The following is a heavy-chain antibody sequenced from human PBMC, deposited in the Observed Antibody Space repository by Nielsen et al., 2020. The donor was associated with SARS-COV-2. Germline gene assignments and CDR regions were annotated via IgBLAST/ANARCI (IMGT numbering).Heavy chain of an antibody. CDR3: ARVGANTALDY. D-gene: IGHD5-18*01. J-gene: IGHJ4*02. CDR2: IIPIFGTA. V-gene: IGHV1-69*13. CDR1: GYTFTSYG. Sequence: SVKVSCKASGYTFTSYGISWVRQAPGQGLEWMGGIIPIFGTANYAQKFQGRVTITADESTSTAYMELSSLRSEDTAVYYCARVGANTALDYWGQGTLVTVSS.